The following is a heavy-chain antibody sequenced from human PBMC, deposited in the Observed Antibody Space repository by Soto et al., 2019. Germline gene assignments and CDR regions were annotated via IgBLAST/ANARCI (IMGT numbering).Heavy chain of an antibody. V-gene: IGHV3-66*01. CDR1: GFSVNVNF. CDR3: VRENYYYGMDV. CDR2: INGGDRT. J-gene: IGHJ6*02. Sequence: GGSLRLSCAASGFSVNVNFMSWVRQAPGKGLEWVSDINGGDRTNYADSVKGRFTISRDDSKNTLSLLMNSLRAEDTAVYYCVRENYYYGMDVWGQGTTVTVSS.